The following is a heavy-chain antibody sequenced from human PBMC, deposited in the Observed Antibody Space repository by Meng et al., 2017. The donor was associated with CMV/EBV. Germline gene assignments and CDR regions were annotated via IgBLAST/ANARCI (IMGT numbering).Heavy chain of an antibody. Sequence: GGSLRLSCAASGFTFSSYAMHSVRQAPGKGLEWVAVISYDGSNEYYADSVKGRFTISRDNSKNTLYLQMNSLRAEDTAVYYCARDLGRFLEWSGALGGMDVWGQGTTVTVSS. D-gene: IGHD3-3*01. V-gene: IGHV3-30*04. CDR3: ARDLGRFLEWSGALGGMDV. CDR2: ISYDGSNE. CDR1: GFTFSSYA. J-gene: IGHJ6*02.